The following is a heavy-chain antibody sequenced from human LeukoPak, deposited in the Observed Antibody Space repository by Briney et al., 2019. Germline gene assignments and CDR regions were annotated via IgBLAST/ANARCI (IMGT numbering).Heavy chain of an antibody. Sequence: GGSLRLSCAASGFTFSSYAMSWVRQAPGKGLEWVSAISGSGGSTYYADYVKGRFTISRDNSKTTLYLKMNSLRAEDTAVYYCAKARHYYDSSGYPAYFDYWGQGTLVTVSS. V-gene: IGHV3-23*01. CDR1: GFTFSSYA. D-gene: IGHD3-22*01. CDR3: AKARHYYDSSGYPAYFDY. CDR2: ISGSGGST. J-gene: IGHJ4*02.